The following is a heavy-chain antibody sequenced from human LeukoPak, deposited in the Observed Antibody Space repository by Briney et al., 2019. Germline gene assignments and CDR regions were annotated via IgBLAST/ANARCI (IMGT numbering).Heavy chain of an antibody. J-gene: IGHJ3*02. CDR3: ARDRGGSGYGTNDAFDI. Sequence: ASVKVSCKASGYTFTSYYMHWVRQAPGQGLEWMGIINPSGGSTSYAQKFQGRVTMTRDTSISTAYMELSRLRSDDTAVYYCARDRGGSGYGTNDAFDIWGQGTMVTVSS. D-gene: IGHD6-25*01. CDR1: GYTFTSYY. CDR2: INPSGGST. V-gene: IGHV1-46*01.